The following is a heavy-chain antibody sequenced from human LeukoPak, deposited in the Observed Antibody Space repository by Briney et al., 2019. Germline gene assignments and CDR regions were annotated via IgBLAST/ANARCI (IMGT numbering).Heavy chain of an antibody. V-gene: IGHV4-4*07. CDR2: IYTSGST. D-gene: IGHD2-15*01. Sequence: SETLSLTCTVSGGSISSYYWSWIRQPAGKGLEWIGRIYTSGSTNYNPSLKSRVTISVDTSNNQFSLKLNSVTAADTAVYYCARTGYCSGGSCYRAWFDPWGQGTLVTVSS. CDR3: ARTGYCSGGSCYRAWFDP. J-gene: IGHJ5*02. CDR1: GGSISSYY.